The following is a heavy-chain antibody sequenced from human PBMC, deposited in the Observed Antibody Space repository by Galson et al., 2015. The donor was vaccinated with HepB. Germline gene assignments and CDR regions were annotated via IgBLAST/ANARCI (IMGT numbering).Heavy chain of an antibody. Sequence: SLRLSCAASGFSFSSYWMNWVRQVPGKGLQWVANIKQDGSEKYYVDSVKGRFAIFRDNAKNSLYLQMNSLRAEDTAVYYCARDPGWSTVGATRVCFDYWGQGTLVTVSS. V-gene: IGHV3-7*03. J-gene: IGHJ4*02. CDR3: ARDPGWSTVGATRVCFDY. CDR2: IKQDGSEK. D-gene: IGHD1-26*01. CDR1: GFSFSSYW.